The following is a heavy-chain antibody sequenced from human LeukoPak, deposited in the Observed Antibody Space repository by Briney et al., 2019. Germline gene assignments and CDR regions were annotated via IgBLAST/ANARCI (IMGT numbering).Heavy chain of an antibody. V-gene: IGHV3-74*01. CDR2: ISNDGTST. Sequence: GGSLRLSCAVSGLTFSNYWMHWVRQAPGKGLVWVARISNDGTSTSYADSVKGRFTISRDNAKNSLYLQMNSLRAEDTALYYCAKDIAAAGTGWYFDPWGRGTLVTVSS. D-gene: IGHD6-13*01. CDR3: AKDIAAAGTGWYFDP. J-gene: IGHJ2*01. CDR1: GLTFSNYW.